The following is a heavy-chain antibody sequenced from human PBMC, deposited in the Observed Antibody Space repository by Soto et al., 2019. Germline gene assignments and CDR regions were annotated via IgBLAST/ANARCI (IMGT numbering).Heavy chain of an antibody. CDR3: ARAPPHSAYYYYGMDV. CDR1: GFTFSSYW. V-gene: IGHV3-7*03. CDR2: IKQDGSEK. J-gene: IGHJ6*02. D-gene: IGHD3-10*01. Sequence: PGGSLRLSCAASGFTFSSYWMSWVRQAPGKGLEWVANIKQDGSEKYYVDSVKGRFTISRDNAKNSLYLQMNSLSVEDTAVYYCARAPPHSAYYYYGMDVWGQGTTVTVSS.